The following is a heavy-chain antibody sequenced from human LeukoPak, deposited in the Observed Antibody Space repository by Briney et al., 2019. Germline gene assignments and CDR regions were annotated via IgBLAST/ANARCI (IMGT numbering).Heavy chain of an antibody. V-gene: IGHV3-11*01. CDR1: GFTFSDYY. CDR3: ARDSPTYYDILTDPGNYYYGMDV. J-gene: IGHJ6*02. CDR2: ISSSGSTI. Sequence: GGSLRLSCAASGFTFSDYYMSWIRQAPGKGLEWVSYISSSGSTIYYADSVKGRFTISRDNAKNSLYLQMNSLRAEDTAVYYCARDSPTYYDILTDPGNYYYGMDVWGQGTTVTVSS. D-gene: IGHD3-9*01.